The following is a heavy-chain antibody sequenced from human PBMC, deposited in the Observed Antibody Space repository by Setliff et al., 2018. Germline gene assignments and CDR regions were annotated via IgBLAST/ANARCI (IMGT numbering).Heavy chain of an antibody. CDR2: INGGNGNT. Sequence: ASVKVSCKASGYSFSTYAMHWVRQAPGQRLEWMGWINGGNGNTKYSQKFQGRITITRDTSASTAYMEMSSLRSEDTAVYYCARDREYCSRTSCYIDYWGQGARVTGSS. V-gene: IGHV1-3*01. J-gene: IGHJ4*02. CDR3: ARDREYCSRTSCYIDY. CDR1: GYSFSTYA. D-gene: IGHD2-2*02.